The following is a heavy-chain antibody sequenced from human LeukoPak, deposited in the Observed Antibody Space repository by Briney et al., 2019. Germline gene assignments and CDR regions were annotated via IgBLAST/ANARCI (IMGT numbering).Heavy chain of an antibody. J-gene: IGHJ1*01. CDR3: ATLAGDYVEYFQH. CDR1: GGSISSSSYY. Sequence: SETLSLTCTVSGGSISSSSYYWGWIRQPPGKGLEWIGTIYYSGSTYYNPSLKSRVTISVDTSKNQFSLKLSSVTAADTAVYYCATLAGDYVEYFQHWGQGTLVTVSS. CDR2: IYYSGST. V-gene: IGHV4-39*07. D-gene: IGHD4-17*01.